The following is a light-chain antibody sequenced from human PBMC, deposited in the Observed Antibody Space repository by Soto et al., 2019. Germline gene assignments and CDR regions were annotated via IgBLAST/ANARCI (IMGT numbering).Light chain of an antibody. J-gene: IGLJ2*01. CDR3: GTWDSSLSAL. CDR2: ENN. Sequence: QAVVTQPPSVSAAPGQKVTISCSGSSSNIGNNYVSWYQQLPGTAPKLLIYENNKRPSGIPDRFSGSKSGTSATLGITGLQTGDEADYYCGTWDSSLSALFGGGTKVTVL. CDR1: SSNIGNNY. V-gene: IGLV1-51*02.